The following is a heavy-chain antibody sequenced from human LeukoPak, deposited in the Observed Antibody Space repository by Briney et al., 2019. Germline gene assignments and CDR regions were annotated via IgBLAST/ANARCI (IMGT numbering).Heavy chain of an antibody. D-gene: IGHD1-26*01. V-gene: IGHV4-59*01. CDR3: ARGKWDVPHRAHYYYYGMDV. CDR1: GGSISSYY. J-gene: IGHJ6*02. Sequence: SETLSLTCTVSGGSISSYYWSWIRQPPGKGLEWIGYIYYSGSTNYNPSLKSRVTISVDTSKNQFSLKLSSVTAADTAVYYRARGKWDVPHRAHYYYYGMDVWGQGTTVTVSS. CDR2: IYYSGST.